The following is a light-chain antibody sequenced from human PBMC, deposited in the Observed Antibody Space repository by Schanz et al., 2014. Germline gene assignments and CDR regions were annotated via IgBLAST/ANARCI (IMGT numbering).Light chain of an antibody. CDR2: AAS. CDR3: QKYDRAPWT. CDR1: QGLKNY. J-gene: IGKJ1*01. Sequence: DIQMTQSPSSLSASVGDRVTITCRASQGLKNYLAWYQQKPGKVPKLLIYAASTLQSGVPSRFSGSGSGTDFTLTISSLQPEDVATYYCQKYDRAPWTFGQGTRVEIK. V-gene: IGKV1-27*01.